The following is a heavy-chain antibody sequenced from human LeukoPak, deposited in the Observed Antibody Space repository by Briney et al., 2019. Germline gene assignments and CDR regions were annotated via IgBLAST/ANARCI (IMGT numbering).Heavy chain of an antibody. Sequence: ASVKVSCKASGYTFTSYYMHWVRQAPGQGLEWMGIINPSGGSTSYAQKFQGRVTMTRDMSTSTVYMELSSLRSEDTAVYYCARDSTHCTNGVCYFPGSWFDPWGQGTLVTVSS. V-gene: IGHV1-46*01. J-gene: IGHJ5*02. CDR1: GYTFTSYY. CDR3: ARDSTHCTNGVCYFPGSWFDP. D-gene: IGHD2-8*01. CDR2: INPSGGST.